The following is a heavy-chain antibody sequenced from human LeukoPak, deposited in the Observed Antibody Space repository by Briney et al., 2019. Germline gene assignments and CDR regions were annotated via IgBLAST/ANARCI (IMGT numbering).Heavy chain of an antibody. CDR1: GFTFSSYA. V-gene: IGHV3-30-3*01. Sequence: GGSLRLSCAASGFTFSSYAMHWVRQAPGKGLEWVAVISYDGSNKYYADSVKGRFTISRDNSKNTLYLQMNSLRAEDTAVYYCAKDRRIKVATISAFDIWGQGTMVTVSS. CDR3: AKDRRIKVATISAFDI. D-gene: IGHD5-12*01. CDR2: ISYDGSNK. J-gene: IGHJ3*02.